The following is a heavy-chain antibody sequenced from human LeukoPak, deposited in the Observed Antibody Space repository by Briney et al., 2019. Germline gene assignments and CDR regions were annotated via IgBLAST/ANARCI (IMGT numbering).Heavy chain of an antibody. Sequence: KPSETLSLTCTVSGGSVSSSSYYWGWIRQPPGKGLEWIGRIYYSGSTYYNPSLKSRVTISVDTSKNQFSLKLSSVTAADTAVYYCARHDLTNIVVVPAAVNWLDPWGQGTLVTVSS. D-gene: IGHD2-2*01. CDR3: ARHDLTNIVVVPAAVNWLDP. V-gene: IGHV4-39*01. CDR2: IYYSGST. J-gene: IGHJ5*02. CDR1: GGSVSSSSYY.